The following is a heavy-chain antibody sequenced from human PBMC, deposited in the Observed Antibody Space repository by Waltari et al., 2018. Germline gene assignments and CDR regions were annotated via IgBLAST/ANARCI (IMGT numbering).Heavy chain of an antibody. V-gene: IGHV3-7*01. D-gene: IGHD6-19*01. CDR3: ARPYASGWYINFDY. J-gene: IGHJ4*02. CDR1: GFNFSSYW. Sequence: EVQLVESGGGLVQPGGSLRLSCAASGFNFSSYWMSWVRQAPGKGLEWVANIKQDGSENYYVDSVKGRFTFSRDNAKNSLYLQMNSLRAEDTAVYYCARPYASGWYINFDYWGQGTLVTVSS. CDR2: IKQDGSEN.